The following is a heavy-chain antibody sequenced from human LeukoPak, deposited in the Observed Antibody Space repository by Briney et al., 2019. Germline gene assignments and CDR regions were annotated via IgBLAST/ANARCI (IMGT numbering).Heavy chain of an antibody. CDR3: AKDRTVGASYWYFDL. D-gene: IGHD1-26*01. Sequence: GGSLRLSCAASGFTFSSYAMSWVRQAPGKGLEWVSAISGSGGRTYYADSVKGRFSISRDNSKNTLNLQMNSLRAEDTAVYYCAKDRTVGASYWYFDLWGRGTLVTVSS. J-gene: IGHJ2*01. CDR2: ISGSGGRT. CDR1: GFTFSSYA. V-gene: IGHV3-23*01.